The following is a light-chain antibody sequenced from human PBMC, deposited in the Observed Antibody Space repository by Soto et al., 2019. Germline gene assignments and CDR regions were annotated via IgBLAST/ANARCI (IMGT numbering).Light chain of an antibody. CDR2: NNN. V-gene: IGLV1-44*01. Sequence: QSVLSQPPSASGTPGQRVAISCSGSSSNIGRNTVNWYQQLPETAPKLLIYNNNQRPSGVPDRFSGSKSGTSASLAISGLQSEDEADYYCAAWDDSLTGLNVFGTGTKVTDL. J-gene: IGLJ1*01. CDR1: SSNIGRNT. CDR3: AAWDDSLTGLNV.